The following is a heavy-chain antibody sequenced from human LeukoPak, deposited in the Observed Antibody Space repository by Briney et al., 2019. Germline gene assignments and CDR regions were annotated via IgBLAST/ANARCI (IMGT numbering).Heavy chain of an antibody. V-gene: IGHV4-4*02. D-gene: IGHD3-10*01. CDR2: IYHSGST. Sequence: SETLSLTCAVSGGSISSSNWWSSVRQPPGKGLESIGEIYHSGSTNYNPSLKSRVTISVDKSKNQFSLKLSSVTAADTAVYYCASGGTMVRGVIRPYYFDYWGQGTLVTVSS. CDR1: GGSISSSNW. J-gene: IGHJ4*02. CDR3: ASGGTMVRGVIRPYYFDY.